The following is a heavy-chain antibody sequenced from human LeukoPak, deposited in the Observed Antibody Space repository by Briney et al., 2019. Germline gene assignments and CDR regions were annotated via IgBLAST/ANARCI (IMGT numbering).Heavy chain of an antibody. V-gene: IGHV4-39*02. D-gene: IGHD4-17*01. J-gene: IGHJ4*02. CDR2: IYYSGLT. CDR1: GASISSSSSS. CDR3: ASGTFDDYGDYDRGDYFDH. Sequence: PSETLSLTCTVSGASISSSSSSWGWVRQPPGKGPEWIGSIYYSGLTYDSPSLKSRDSISVDPSKNHFSLKVSSVTAADTAVYYCASGTFDDYGDYDRGDYFDHWGQGTLVTVSS.